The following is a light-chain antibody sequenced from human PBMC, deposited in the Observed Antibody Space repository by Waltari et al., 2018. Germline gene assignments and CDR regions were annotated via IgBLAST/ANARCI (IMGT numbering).Light chain of an antibody. V-gene: IGKV1-17*01. CDR2: AVS. Sequence: IHITRSPSSLSASIGARATITRRASQAIRNDLGWYQQKPGRAPRRLIYAVSSLQSGVPSRFSGSGSGTEFILTISSLQPEDFATYYCLQQSVYPWTFGQGTKVEI. CDR1: QAIRND. J-gene: IGKJ1*01. CDR3: LQQSVYPWT.